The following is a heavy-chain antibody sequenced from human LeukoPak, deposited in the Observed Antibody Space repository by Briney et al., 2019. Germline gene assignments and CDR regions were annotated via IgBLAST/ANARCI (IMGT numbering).Heavy chain of an antibody. CDR3: ARQWELLPLFDY. J-gene: IGHJ4*02. D-gene: IGHD1-26*01. CDR1: GGSFSGYY. Sequence: SETLSLTCAVYGGSFSGYYWSWIRQPPGKGLEWIGEINHSGSTNYNPSLKSRVTISVDTSKNQFSLKLSSVTAADTAVYYCARQWELLPLFDYWGQGTLVTVSS. CDR2: INHSGST. V-gene: IGHV4-34*01.